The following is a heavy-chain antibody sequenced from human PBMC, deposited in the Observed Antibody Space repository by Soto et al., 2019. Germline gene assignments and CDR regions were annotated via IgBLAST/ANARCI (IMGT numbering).Heavy chain of an antibody. D-gene: IGHD4-17*01. J-gene: IGHJ6*02. Sequence: SQTLSLTCAISGDSVSSNSAAWNWIRQSPSRGLEWLGRTYYRSKWYNDYAVSVKSRITINPDTSKNQFSLQLNSVTPEDTAVYYCARDSVGYADYGGYYYYGMDVWGQGTTVTVSS. V-gene: IGHV6-1*01. CDR2: TYYRSKWYN. CDR3: ARDSVGYADYGGYYYYGMDV. CDR1: GDSVSSNSAA.